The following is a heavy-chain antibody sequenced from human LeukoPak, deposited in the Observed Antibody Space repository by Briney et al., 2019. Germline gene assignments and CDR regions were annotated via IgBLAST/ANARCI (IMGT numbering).Heavy chain of an antibody. CDR3: ARWYSGYGDY. J-gene: IGHJ4*02. CDR2: IKQDGSEK. V-gene: IGHV3-7*01. Sequence: ETLSLTCTVSGGSISSYYWSWVRQAPGKGLEWVANIKQDGSEKYYVDSVKGRFTISRDNAKNSLYLQMNSLRAEDTAVYYCARWYSGYGDYWGQGTLVTVSS. CDR1: GGSISSYY. D-gene: IGHD5-12*01.